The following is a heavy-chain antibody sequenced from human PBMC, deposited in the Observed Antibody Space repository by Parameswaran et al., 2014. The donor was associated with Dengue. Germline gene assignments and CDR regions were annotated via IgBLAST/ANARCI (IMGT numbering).Heavy chain of an antibody. CDR2: ISGSGGST. V-gene: IGHV3-23*01. D-gene: IGHD1-14*01. J-gene: IGHJ4*02. Sequence: SNARWIRQAPQGRGWEWVSAISGSGGSTYYADSVKGRFTISRDNSKNTLYLQMNSLRAEDTAVYYCANQGRHQPPDYWGQGTLVTVSS. CDR1: SNA. CDR3: ANQGRHQPPDY.